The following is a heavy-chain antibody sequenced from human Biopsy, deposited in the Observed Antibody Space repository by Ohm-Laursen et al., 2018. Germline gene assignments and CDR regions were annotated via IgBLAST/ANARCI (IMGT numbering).Heavy chain of an antibody. V-gene: IGHV3-9*01. D-gene: IGHD5-24*01. CDR3: ARDVEGFYSYAMDV. Sequence: SLRLSCSASGFTFENYAMNWVRQAPGKGLEWVSGISWNSGSVVYADSVKGRFTISRDNAKSSLFLQMNSLRAEDTAVYYCARDVEGFYSYAMDVWGQGTTVTVSS. CDR1: GFTFENYA. CDR2: ISWNSGSV. J-gene: IGHJ6*02.